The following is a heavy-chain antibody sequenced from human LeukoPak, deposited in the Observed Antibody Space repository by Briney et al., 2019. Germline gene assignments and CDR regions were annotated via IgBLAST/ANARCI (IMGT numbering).Heavy chain of an antibody. J-gene: IGHJ3*02. CDR1: GYTFTGYY. CDR2: INPSGGST. D-gene: IGHD6-19*01. Sequence: ASVKVSCKASGYTFTGYYMHWVRQAPGQGLEWMGWINPSGGSTSYAQKFQGRVTMTRDTSISTVYMELSSLRSDDTAVYYCARGGTGYSSGWLRAFDIWGQGTMVTVPS. CDR3: ARGGTGYSSGWLRAFDI. V-gene: IGHV1-2*02.